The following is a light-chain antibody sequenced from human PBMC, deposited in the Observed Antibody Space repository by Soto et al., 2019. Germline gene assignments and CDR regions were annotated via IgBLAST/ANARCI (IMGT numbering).Light chain of an antibody. Sequence: QSVLAQPPSASGTPGQRVTISCSGSTSNIGSTSSIGSDYVYWYQQLPGTAPRLLIYSTNQRPSGVPDRISGSKSGTSASLAISGLQSEDEADYYCAAWDDSLNGVVFGGGTKLTVL. CDR2: STN. J-gene: IGLJ2*01. V-gene: IGLV1-44*01. CDR1: TSNIGSTSSIGSDY. CDR3: AAWDDSLNGVV.